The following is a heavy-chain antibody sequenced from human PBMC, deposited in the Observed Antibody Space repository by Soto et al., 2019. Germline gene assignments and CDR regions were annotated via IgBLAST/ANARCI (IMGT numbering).Heavy chain of an antibody. V-gene: IGHV4-34*01. D-gene: IGHD6-13*01. CDR2: INHSGST. Sequence: QVQLQQWGAGLLKPSETLSLTCAVYGGSFSGYYWSWIRQPPGKGLEWIGEINHSGSTNYNPSLKSRVTISVDTSKNQFSLKLSSVTAADTAVYYCARGYSIPRGPYYYYGMDVWGQGTTVTVSS. J-gene: IGHJ6*02. CDR1: GGSFSGYY. CDR3: ARGYSIPRGPYYYYGMDV.